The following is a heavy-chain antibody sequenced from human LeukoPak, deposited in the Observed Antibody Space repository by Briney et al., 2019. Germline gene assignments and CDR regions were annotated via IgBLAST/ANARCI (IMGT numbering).Heavy chain of an antibody. J-gene: IGHJ3*02. CDR1: GFTFSSYA. CDR2: ISGSGGST. D-gene: IGHD3-16*02. Sequence: PGGSLRLSCAASGFTFSSYAMSWVRQAPGKGLEWVSAISGSGGSTYYADSVKGRFTISRDNSKNTLYLQMNSLRAEDTAVYYCAKAKTITFGGVIVLEAFDIWGQGTMVTVSS. CDR3: AKAKTITFGGVIVLEAFDI. V-gene: IGHV3-23*01.